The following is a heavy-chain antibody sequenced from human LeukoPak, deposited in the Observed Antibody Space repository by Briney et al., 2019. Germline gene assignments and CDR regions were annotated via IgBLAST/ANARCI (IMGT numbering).Heavy chain of an antibody. V-gene: IGHV4-59*12. CDR3: ARGPPYYYDSSGYYCR. CDR2: IYYSGST. CDR1: GGSISSYY. Sequence: SETLSLTCTVSGGSISSYYWSWIRQPPGKGLKWIGYIYYSGSTNYNPSLKSRVTISVDTSKNQFSLKLSSVTAADTAVYYCARGPPYYYDSSGYYCRWGQGTLVTVSS. J-gene: IGHJ4*02. D-gene: IGHD3-22*01.